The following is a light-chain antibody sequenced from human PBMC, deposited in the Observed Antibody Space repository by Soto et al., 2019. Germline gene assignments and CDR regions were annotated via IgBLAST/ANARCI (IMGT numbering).Light chain of an antibody. Sequence: DIQMTQSPSSLSASVGDRVTITCRASQSISSYLNWYQQKPGKAPNLLIYGASSLQSGVPSRFSGSGSGTEFTLTISSLQPDDVASYYCQQYNAFWTFGQGTKVDIK. CDR1: QSISSY. V-gene: IGKV1-39*01. CDR2: GAS. J-gene: IGKJ1*01. CDR3: QQYNAFWT.